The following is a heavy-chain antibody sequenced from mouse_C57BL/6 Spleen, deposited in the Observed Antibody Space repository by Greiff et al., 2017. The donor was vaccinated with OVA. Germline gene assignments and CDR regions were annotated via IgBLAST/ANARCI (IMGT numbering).Heavy chain of an antibody. J-gene: IGHJ4*01. CDR2: INPNNGGT. CDR1: GYTFTDYN. Sequence: EVKLVESGPELVKPGASVKIPCKASGYTFTDYNMDWVKQSHGKSLEWIGDINPNNGGTIYNQKFKGKATLTVDKSSSTAYMELRSLTSEDTAVYYCARRDFTTVVMDYWGQGTSVTVSS. D-gene: IGHD1-1*01. CDR3: ARRDFTTVVMDY. V-gene: IGHV1-18*01.